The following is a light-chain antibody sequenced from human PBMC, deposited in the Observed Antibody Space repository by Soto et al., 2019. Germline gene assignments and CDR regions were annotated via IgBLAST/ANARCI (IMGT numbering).Light chain of an antibody. CDR3: QQRFDRPT. CDR2: DAS. Sequence: EIVLTQSPATLSLSPGERATLSCRASQSVGSYLAWYQQKPAQAPRLLIYDASNRATGIPARFSGSGSGTDFALTISSLEPEDFAVYYCQQRFDRPTFGGGTRVEIK. CDR1: QSVGSY. V-gene: IGKV3-11*01. J-gene: IGKJ4*01.